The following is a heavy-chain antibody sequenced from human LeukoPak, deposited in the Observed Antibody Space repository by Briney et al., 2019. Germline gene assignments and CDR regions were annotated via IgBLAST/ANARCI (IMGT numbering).Heavy chain of an antibody. Sequence: PGGSLRLSCAASQFTFRNYEINWVRQAPGKGLEWVSYISGSGSTIYYADSVKGRFTISRDNAKNSLYLQMNSLRAEDTAVYYCARVGPTSGFDYWGQGTLVTVSS. CDR1: QFTFRNYE. D-gene: IGHD1-26*01. J-gene: IGHJ4*02. CDR3: ARVGPTSGFDY. CDR2: ISGSGSTI. V-gene: IGHV3-48*03.